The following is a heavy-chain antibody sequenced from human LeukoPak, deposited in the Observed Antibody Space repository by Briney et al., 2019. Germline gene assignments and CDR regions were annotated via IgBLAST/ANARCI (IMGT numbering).Heavy chain of an antibody. Sequence: PGGSLRLSCAASGFTFSSYWMSWVRQAPGKGLEWVANIKQDGSEKYYVDSVKGRFTVSRDNAKNTLYLQMNSLRAEDTAVYYCSNGIYDRSYWDQGTQVTISS. CDR3: SNGIYDRSY. V-gene: IGHV3-7*01. CDR2: IKQDGSEK. CDR1: GFTFSSYW. D-gene: IGHD2/OR15-2a*01. J-gene: IGHJ4*02.